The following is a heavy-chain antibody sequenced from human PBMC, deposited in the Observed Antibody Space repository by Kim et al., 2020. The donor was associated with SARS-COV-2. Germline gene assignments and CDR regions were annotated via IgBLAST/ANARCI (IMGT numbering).Heavy chain of an antibody. J-gene: IGHJ6*02. CDR3: ARGYSSSWYSAHYYGMDV. D-gene: IGHD6-13*01. Sequence: KSRVTMSVDTSKNQFSLKLSSVTAADTAVYYCARGYSSSWYSAHYYGMDVWGQGTTVTVSS. V-gene: IGHV4-4*06.